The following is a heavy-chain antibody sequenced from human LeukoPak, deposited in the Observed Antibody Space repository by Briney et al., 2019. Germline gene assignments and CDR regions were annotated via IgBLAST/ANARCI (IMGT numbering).Heavy chain of an antibody. J-gene: IGHJ3*02. Sequence: GGSLRLSCAASGFTFSDYYMSWIRQAPGKGLEWVSYISSSGSTIYYADSVKGRFTISRDNAKNSLYLQMNSLRAEDTAVYYCASSTSGSYYLAFDIWGQGTMVTVSS. V-gene: IGHV3-11*01. D-gene: IGHD1-26*01. CDR2: ISSSGSTI. CDR1: GFTFSDYY. CDR3: ASSTSGSYYLAFDI.